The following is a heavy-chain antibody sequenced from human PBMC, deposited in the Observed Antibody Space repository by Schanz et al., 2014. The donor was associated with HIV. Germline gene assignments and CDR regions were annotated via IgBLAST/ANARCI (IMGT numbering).Heavy chain of an antibody. J-gene: IGHJ4*02. D-gene: IGHD5-12*01. CDR2: ISTSSTYI. CDR1: GFTFSSYN. V-gene: IGHV3-21*01. Sequence: EVQLVESGGGLVKPGGSLRLSCAASGFTFSSYNMNWVRQAPGKGLEWVSSISTSSTYIYYADSVKGRFTISRDNAKNSLFLQMNSLRAEDTAVYYCARGSDGYNSVYFDYWGQGTLVTVSS. CDR3: ARGSDGYNSVYFDY.